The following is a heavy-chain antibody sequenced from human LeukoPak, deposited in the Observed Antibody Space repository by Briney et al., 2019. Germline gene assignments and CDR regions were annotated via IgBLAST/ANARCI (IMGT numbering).Heavy chain of an antibody. CDR3: AAGYYYDSSGYPWDY. Sequence: SETLSLTCTVSGGSIGSSSYYWGWIRQPPGKGLEWIGSIYYSGSTYYNPSLKSRVTISVDTSKNQFSLKLSSVTAADTAVYYCAAGYYYDSSGYPWDYWGQGTLVTVSS. CDR1: GGSIGSSSYY. V-gene: IGHV4-39*01. CDR2: IYYSGST. D-gene: IGHD3-22*01. J-gene: IGHJ4*02.